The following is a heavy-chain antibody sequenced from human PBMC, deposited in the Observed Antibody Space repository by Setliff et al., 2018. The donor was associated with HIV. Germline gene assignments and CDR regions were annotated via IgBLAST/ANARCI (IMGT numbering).Heavy chain of an antibody. CDR2: ISANNGNT. Sequence: AAVKVSCKASGYTFTRYGISWVRQAPGQGLEWMGWISANNGNTKYAQRLQGRVTMTTDTSTSTAYMDLRSLRSDDTAVYFCARDGEYQVLHYYYSGMDVWGQGTTVTVSS. V-gene: IGHV1-18*01. CDR3: ARDGEYQVLHYYYSGMDV. CDR1: GYTFTRYG. J-gene: IGHJ6*02. D-gene: IGHD2-2*01.